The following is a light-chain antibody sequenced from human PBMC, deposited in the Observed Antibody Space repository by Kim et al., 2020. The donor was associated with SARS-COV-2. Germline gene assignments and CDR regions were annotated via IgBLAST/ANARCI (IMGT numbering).Light chain of an antibody. CDR2: GAS. CDR3: QQYGSS. J-gene: IGKJ2*01. Sequence: EIVLTQSPGTLSLSPGERATLFCRTSQSVSSSYLAWYHQKPGQAPRLLIYGASSRATGIPDRFSGSGSGTNFTLTISRLEPEDFAVYFCQQYGSSFGQGTKLEIK. V-gene: IGKV3-20*01. CDR1: QSVSSSY.